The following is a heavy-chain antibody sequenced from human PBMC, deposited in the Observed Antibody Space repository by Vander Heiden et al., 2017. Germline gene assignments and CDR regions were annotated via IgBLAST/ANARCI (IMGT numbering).Heavy chain of an antibody. J-gene: IGHJ4*02. V-gene: IGHV3-53*01. CDR2: IYSGGST. D-gene: IGHD5-18*01. CDR1: GFTASTNY. Sequence: EVQLVESGGDLIQPGGSLRLPCAASGFTASTNYMAWVRQAPGKGLEWVSVIYSGGSTYYADSVKGRFSISRDNSKNTLYLQMNSLRAEDTAVYYCTRTSGYSYGGPNFNFWGQGTLVTVSS. CDR3: TRTSGYSYGGPNFNF.